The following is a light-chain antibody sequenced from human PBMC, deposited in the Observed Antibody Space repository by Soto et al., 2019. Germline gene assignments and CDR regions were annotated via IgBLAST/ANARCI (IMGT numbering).Light chain of an antibody. V-gene: IGKV3-20*01. CDR2: GAS. J-gene: IGKJ4*01. CDR1: ESVSTNY. Sequence: ESVLTQSPGTLSLSPGERATLSCRASESVSTNYLAWYQQKPGQAPRLLISGASSSATGIPDRFSGSGSGADFPLTINSLEPEDFAVYDVQQYGSIPLTFGGGTKGEIK. CDR3: QQYGSIPLT.